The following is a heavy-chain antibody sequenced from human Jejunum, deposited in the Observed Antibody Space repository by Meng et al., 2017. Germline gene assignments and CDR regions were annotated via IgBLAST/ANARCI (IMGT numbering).Heavy chain of an antibody. Sequence: GESLKISCAASGFIFTTYAMHWVRQAPGKGLEWVAVISYDGSDKHYAGSVKGRFTISRDNAKDTLYLEMNSLRPEDTAVYYYARDLGNSGWLTDYWGQGTLVTVSS. CDR2: ISYDGSDK. CDR1: GFIFTTYA. D-gene: IGHD6-19*01. J-gene: IGHJ4*02. CDR3: ARDLGNSGWLTDY. V-gene: IGHV3-30*01.